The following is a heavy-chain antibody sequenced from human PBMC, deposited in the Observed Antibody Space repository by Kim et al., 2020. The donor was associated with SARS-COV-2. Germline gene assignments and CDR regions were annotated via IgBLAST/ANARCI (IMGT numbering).Heavy chain of an antibody. Sequence: SETLSLTCAVYGGSFSGYYWSWIRQPPGKGLEWIGEINHSGSTNYNPSLKSRVTISVDTSKNQFSLKLSSVTAADTAVYYCAASTYYYDSSGYYRSWYFDYWGQGTLVTVSS. CDR3: AASTYYYDSSGYYRSWYFDY. J-gene: IGHJ4*02. D-gene: IGHD3-22*01. V-gene: IGHV4-34*01. CDR1: GGSFSGYY. CDR2: INHSGST.